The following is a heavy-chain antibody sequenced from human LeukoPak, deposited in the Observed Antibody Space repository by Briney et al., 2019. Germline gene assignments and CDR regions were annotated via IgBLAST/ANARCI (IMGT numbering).Heavy chain of an antibody. Sequence: GGSLRLSCAASGLTFSGYWMSWVRQAPGKGLEWVANIKQDGSEKYYVDSVKGRFTVSRDNAKNSLYLQMNSLRAEDTAVYYCARDGWSVDYWGQGTLVTVSS. V-gene: IGHV3-7*05. D-gene: IGHD2-15*01. CDR2: IKQDGSEK. CDR3: ARDGWSVDY. CDR1: GLTFSGYW. J-gene: IGHJ4*02.